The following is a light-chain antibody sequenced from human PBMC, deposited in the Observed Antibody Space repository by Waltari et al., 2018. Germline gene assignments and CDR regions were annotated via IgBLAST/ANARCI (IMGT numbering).Light chain of an antibody. J-gene: IGKJ5*01. V-gene: IGKV3-11*01. CDR1: QSVSSY. CDR3: QQRSNWPPSIT. Sequence: EIVLTQSPATLSLSPGERATLSCRASQSVSSYLAWYQQKPGQAPRLLIYDASNRATGIPARFSCSGSGTDFTLTISSLEPEDFAVYYCQQRSNWPPSITFGQGTRLEIK. CDR2: DAS.